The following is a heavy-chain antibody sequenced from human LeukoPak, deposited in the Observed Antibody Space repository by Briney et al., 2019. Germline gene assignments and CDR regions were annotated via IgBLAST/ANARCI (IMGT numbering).Heavy chain of an antibody. V-gene: IGHV3-15*01. J-gene: IGHJ4*02. CDR3: AADVTESGAQIDY. Sequence: AESLTLSCEVSGFTFNSACMSWIRRPPGKGLEWVARVRSGGSTDYAPTAKGRFSISRDDSRNTVTLQMNSLSTEDTAVFYCAADVTESGAQIDYWGQGTRVTVSS. CDR1: GFTFNSAC. D-gene: IGHD2-15*01. CDR2: VRSGGST.